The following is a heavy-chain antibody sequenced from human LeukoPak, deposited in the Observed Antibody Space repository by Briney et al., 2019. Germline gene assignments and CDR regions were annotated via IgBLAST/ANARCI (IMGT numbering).Heavy chain of an antibody. CDR1: GYXFTSYW. CDR2: IYPGYSDT. D-gene: IGHD5-12*01. J-gene: IGHJ4*02. CDR3: ARRDIASYALDY. Sequence: GESLKISCNGSGYXFTSYWIGWVRQMPGKGLEWMGIIYPGYSDTRYSPSFQGQVTISADKSISTAYLQWSSLKASDTALYFCARRDIASYALDYWGQGTLVTVSS. V-gene: IGHV5-51*01.